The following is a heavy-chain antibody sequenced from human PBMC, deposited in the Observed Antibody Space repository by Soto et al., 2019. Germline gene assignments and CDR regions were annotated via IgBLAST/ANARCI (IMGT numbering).Heavy chain of an antibody. CDR2: IYSEGTP. J-gene: IGHJ6*02. D-gene: IGHD3-9*01. CDR3: ARSPSHDPLTPSSYYYAMDG. Sequence: GGSLRLSCAASGFTVGSNYMSWVRQAPGKGLEWVSVIYSEGTPYYADSVKGRFTISRENSNNTLYLHINNLRAEDTAVYYCARSPSHDPLTPSSYYYAMDGWCQGTTVTVSS. CDR1: GFTVGSNY. V-gene: IGHV3-53*01.